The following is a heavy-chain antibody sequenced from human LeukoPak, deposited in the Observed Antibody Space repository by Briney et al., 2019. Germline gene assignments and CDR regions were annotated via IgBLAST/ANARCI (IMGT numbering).Heavy chain of an antibody. Sequence: SETLSLTCTVSGGSITSFYWSWVRQPPGKGLEWIGYIYYTGSTNYNPALQSRVTMSVDTSKNQVSLKLTSVTAADTAVYYCARDRQWLVDHWGQGTLVTVSS. CDR1: GGSITSFY. CDR3: ARDRQWLVDH. J-gene: IGHJ5*02. D-gene: IGHD6-19*01. CDR2: IYYTGST. V-gene: IGHV4-59*12.